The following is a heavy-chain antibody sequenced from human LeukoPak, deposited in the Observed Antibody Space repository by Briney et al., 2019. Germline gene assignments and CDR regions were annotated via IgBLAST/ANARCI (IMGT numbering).Heavy chain of an antibody. Sequence: GGSLRLSCAASGLPFGDYWMHWVRQAPGEGLGWGSRIRGDGGDTSYADSVKGRFTLSRDNAKNTLYLHMNSLRAEDTAVYFCARDRVLGSGSSDYWGQGTLVTVSS. CDR2: IRGDGGDT. J-gene: IGHJ4*02. CDR1: GLPFGDYW. V-gene: IGHV3-74*01. D-gene: IGHD3-10*01. CDR3: ARDRVLGSGSSDY.